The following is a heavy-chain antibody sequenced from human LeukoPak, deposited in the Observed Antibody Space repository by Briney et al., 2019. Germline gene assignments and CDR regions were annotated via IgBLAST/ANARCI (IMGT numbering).Heavy chain of an antibody. J-gene: IGHJ4*02. V-gene: IGHV3-66*02. Sequence: GGSLRLSCAASGFTVSSNYMSWVRQAPGKGLEWVSVIYSGGSTYYADSVKGRFTISRDNSKNTLYLQMNSLSAEDTAVYYCARGQSSTSCCHFDYWGQGALVTVSS. CDR2: IYSGGST. CDR3: ARGQSSTSCCHFDY. D-gene: IGHD2-2*01. CDR1: GFTVSSNY.